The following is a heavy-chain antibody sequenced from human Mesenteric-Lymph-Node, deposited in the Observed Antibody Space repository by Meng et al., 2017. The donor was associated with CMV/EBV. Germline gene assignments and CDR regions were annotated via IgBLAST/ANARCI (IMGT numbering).Heavy chain of an antibody. V-gene: IGHV3-74*01. D-gene: IGHD3-10*01. CDR1: GFTFSSYW. J-gene: IGHJ4*02. Sequence: SGFTFSSYWMHWVRQAPGKGLVWVSRINGDGSSTSCADSVRGRFTISRDNAKNTLYLQMNSLRAEDTAVYYCARGGGYGSGSFFDYWGQGTLVTVSS. CDR2: INGDGSST. CDR3: ARGGGYGSGSFFDY.